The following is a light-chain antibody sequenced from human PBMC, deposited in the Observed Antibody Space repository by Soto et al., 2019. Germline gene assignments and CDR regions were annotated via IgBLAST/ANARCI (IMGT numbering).Light chain of an antibody. Sequence: EIVMTQSPATMSVSPGERATLSCRASQSMGSNVAWYQQKPGQAPRLLIYGSSTRATGVPARFSGSGSGADFTLTISNLQTEDFAVYYCQQYTNWPPITFGQGTHWRL. CDR2: GSS. V-gene: IGKV3-15*01. CDR3: QQYTNWPPIT. CDR1: QSMGSN. J-gene: IGKJ5*01.